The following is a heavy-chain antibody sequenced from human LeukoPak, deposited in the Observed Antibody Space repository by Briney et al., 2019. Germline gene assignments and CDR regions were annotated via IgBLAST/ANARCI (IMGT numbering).Heavy chain of an antibody. CDR1: GFSFSNYA. Sequence: GGSLRLSCAASGFSFSNYAMSWVRQAPGKGLELVSAIRGSDGSTYYAGSVKGRFTISRDNSKNTLYLQMNSLRAEDTAVYYCAKSRGSGLFDYWGQGTLVTVAS. J-gene: IGHJ4*02. D-gene: IGHD3-10*01. V-gene: IGHV3-23*01. CDR3: AKSRGSGLFDY. CDR2: IRGSDGST.